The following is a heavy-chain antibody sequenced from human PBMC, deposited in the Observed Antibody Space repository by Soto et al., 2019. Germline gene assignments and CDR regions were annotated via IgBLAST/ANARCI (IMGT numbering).Heavy chain of an antibody. CDR3: ASGMAVAGHFDY. V-gene: IGHV3-33*01. CDR2: IWYDGSNK. Sequence: QVQLVESGGGVVQPGRSLRLSCAASGFTFSSYGMHWVRQAPGKGLEWVAVIWYDGSNKYYADSVKGRFTISRDNSKNTLYLQMNSLRAEATAVYYCASGMAVAGHFDYWGQGTLVTVSS. CDR1: GFTFSSYG. D-gene: IGHD6-19*01. J-gene: IGHJ4*02.